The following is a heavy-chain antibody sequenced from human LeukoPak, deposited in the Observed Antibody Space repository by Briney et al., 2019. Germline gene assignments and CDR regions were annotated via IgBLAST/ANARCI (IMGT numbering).Heavy chain of an antibody. V-gene: IGHV1-69*13. J-gene: IGHJ6*04. D-gene: IGHD3-10*01. Sequence: GASVKVSCKASGYTFTSYGISWVRQAPGQGLEWMGGIIPIFGTANYAQKFQGRVTITADESTSTAYMELSSLRSEDTAVYYCARAITMVRAPDVWGKGTTVTVSS. CDR1: GYTFTSYG. CDR3: ARAITMVRAPDV. CDR2: IIPIFGTA.